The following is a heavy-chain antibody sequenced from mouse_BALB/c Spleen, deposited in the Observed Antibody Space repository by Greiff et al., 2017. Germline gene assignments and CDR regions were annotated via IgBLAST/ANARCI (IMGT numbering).Heavy chain of an antibody. CDR3: ARHRNWAWFAY. D-gene: IGHD4-1*01. J-gene: IGHJ3*01. CDR2: ISSGGSYT. Sequence: EVQGVESGGDLVKPGGSLKLSCAASGFTFSSDGMSWVRQTPDKRLEWVATISSGGSYTYYPDSVKGRFTISRDNAKNTLYLQMSSLKSEDTAMYYCARHRNWAWFAYWGQGTLETVTA. V-gene: IGHV5-6*01. CDR1: GFTFSSDG.